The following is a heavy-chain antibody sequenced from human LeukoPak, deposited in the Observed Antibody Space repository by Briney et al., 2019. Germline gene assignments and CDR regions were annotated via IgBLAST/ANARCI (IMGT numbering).Heavy chain of an antibody. CDR1: GFTFSSYA. CDR3: ARNTIFGVEEYYYYYMDV. D-gene: IGHD3-3*01. V-gene: IGHV3-30*01. J-gene: IGHJ6*03. CDR2: ISYDGSNK. Sequence: PGGSLRLSCAASGFTFSSYAMHWVRQAPGKGLEWVAVISYDGSNKYYADSVKGRFTISRDNSKNTLYLQMNSLRAEDTAVYYCARNTIFGVEEYYYYYMDVWGKGTTVTVSS.